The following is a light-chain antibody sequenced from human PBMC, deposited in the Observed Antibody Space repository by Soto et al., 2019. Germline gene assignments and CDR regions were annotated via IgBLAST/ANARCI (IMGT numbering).Light chain of an antibody. J-gene: IGLJ1*01. V-gene: IGLV2-18*02. Sequence: QSGPTQPPSGSGAPGQSVTISCTGNSNHVGTYHRVSWYQQPPGTAPKLMFYEVSNRPSGVPDRFSGSKSGNTASLTISGLQVEDEADYYCRSYTSSTTSAFGPGPKVPVL. CDR2: EVS. CDR3: RSYTSSTTSA. CDR1: SNHVGTYHR.